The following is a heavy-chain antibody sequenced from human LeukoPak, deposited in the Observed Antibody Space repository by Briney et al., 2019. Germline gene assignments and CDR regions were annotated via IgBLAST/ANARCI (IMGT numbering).Heavy chain of an antibody. J-gene: IGHJ6*02. V-gene: IGHV3-30-3*01. CDR3: ARAYDSSGYQYYYYGMDV. CDR1: GFTFNNYA. D-gene: IGHD3-22*01. CDR2: ISYDGSNK. Sequence: PGGSLRLSCVVSGFTFNNYAMAWVRQAPGKGLEWVAVISYDGSNKYYADSVKGRFTISRDNSKNTLYLQMNSLRAEDTAVYYCARAYDSSGYQYYYYGMDVWGQGTTVTVSS.